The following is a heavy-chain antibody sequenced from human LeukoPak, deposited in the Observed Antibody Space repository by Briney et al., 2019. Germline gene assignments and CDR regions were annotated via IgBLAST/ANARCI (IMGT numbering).Heavy chain of an antibody. V-gene: IGHV3-7*01. D-gene: IGHD1-14*01. CDR1: GFTFSSYW. CDR2: IKQDGSEK. J-gene: IGHJ4*02. Sequence: PGGSLRLSCAASGFTFSSYWMSWVRQAPGKGLEWVANIKQDGSEKYYVDSVRGRFTISRDNAKYSLYLQVNSLRAEDTAVYYCARNQRRLDYWGQGTLVTVSS. CDR3: ARNQRRLDY.